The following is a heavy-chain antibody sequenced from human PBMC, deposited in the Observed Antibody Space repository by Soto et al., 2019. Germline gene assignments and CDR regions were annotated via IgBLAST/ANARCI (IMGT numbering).Heavy chain of an antibody. CDR3: ARDADYGGSRGGMDV. CDR2: IYYSGST. V-gene: IGHV4-31*03. D-gene: IGHD4-17*01. J-gene: IGHJ6*02. CDR1: GGSVNNADYF. Sequence: QVRLEESGPGLVKPSETLSLICSVSGGSVNNADYFWSWIRHHPENGLEWIGYIYYSGSTRYNPSFQTRATLSIDTSKNQFSLRLNSVTVADTAVYFCARDADYGGSRGGMDVWGRGTTVTVSS.